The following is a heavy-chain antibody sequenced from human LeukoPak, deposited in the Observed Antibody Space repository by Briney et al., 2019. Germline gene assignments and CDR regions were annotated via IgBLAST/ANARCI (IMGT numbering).Heavy chain of an antibody. CDR3: AKEVVAIAGPCYMDV. V-gene: IGHV3-74*01. CDR1: GFAFSNSW. D-gene: IGHD5-12*01. CDR2: INEDGTGT. J-gene: IGHJ6*03. Sequence: GGSLRLSCAASGFAFSNSWKHWVRQAPGRGLVWVSRINEDGTGTIYADSVKGRFTLSRHNAKNTLSPQMNSLTVEDTPVYSFAKEVVAIAGPCYMDVWGKGTTVTVSS.